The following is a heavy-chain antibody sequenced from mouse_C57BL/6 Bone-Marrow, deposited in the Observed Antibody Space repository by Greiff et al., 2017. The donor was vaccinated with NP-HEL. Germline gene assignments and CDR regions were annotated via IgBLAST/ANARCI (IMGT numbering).Heavy chain of an antibody. V-gene: IGHV1-69*01. Sequence: QVQLQQPGAELVMPGASVKLSCKAPGYTFTSYWMHWVKQRPGQGLEWIGEIDPSDSYTNYNQKFKGKSTLTVDKSSSTAYMQLSSLTSEDSAVYYCARSSYGSSWYFDVWGTGTTVTVSS. J-gene: IGHJ1*03. D-gene: IGHD1-1*01. CDR2: IDPSDSYT. CDR1: GYTFTSYW. CDR3: ARSSYGSSWYFDV.